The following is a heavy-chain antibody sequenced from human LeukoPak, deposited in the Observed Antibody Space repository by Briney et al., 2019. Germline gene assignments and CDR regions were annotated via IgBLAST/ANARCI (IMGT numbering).Heavy chain of an antibody. CDR2: ISGYNGNT. CDR3: ARDLSMGTRDGYKH. CDR1: GYTFTSYG. Sequence: ASVKVSCKASGYTFTSYGIIWVRQAPGQGLEWMGWISGYNGNTNYAQKLQGRVTMTRDTSTSTVYMELSSLRSEDTAVYYCARDLSMGTRDGYKHWGQGTLVTVSS. J-gene: IGHJ4*02. D-gene: IGHD5-24*01. V-gene: IGHV1-18*01.